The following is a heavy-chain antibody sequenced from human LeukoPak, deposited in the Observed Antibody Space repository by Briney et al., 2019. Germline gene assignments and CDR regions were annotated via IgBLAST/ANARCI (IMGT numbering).Heavy chain of an antibody. CDR1: GGSISSSSYY. J-gene: IGHJ6*02. CDR2: IYYSGST. D-gene: IGHD4-17*01. Sequence: SETLSLTCTVSGGSISSSSYYWGWIRQPPGKGLEWIGSIYYSGSTYYNPSLKSRVTISVDTSKNQFSLKLSSVTAADTAVYYCARQYGPGYYYYGMDVWGQGTTVTVSS. CDR3: ARQYGPGYYYYGMDV. V-gene: IGHV4-39*07.